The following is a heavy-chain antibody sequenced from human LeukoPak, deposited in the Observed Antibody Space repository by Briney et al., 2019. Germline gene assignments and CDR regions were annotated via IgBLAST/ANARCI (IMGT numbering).Heavy chain of an antibody. J-gene: IGHJ4*02. Sequence: SETLSLTCAVSGGSISSSSGNCWTWVRQPPRKELEWIGEIYHSGSTNYNPSLKSRVTMLLDKSKNQFSLKLSSVTAADTAVYYCARNGGNSDFDYWGQGTLVTVSS. V-gene: IGHV4-4*02. CDR3: ARNGGNSDFDY. D-gene: IGHD4-23*01. CDR1: GGSISSSSGNC. CDR2: IYHSGST.